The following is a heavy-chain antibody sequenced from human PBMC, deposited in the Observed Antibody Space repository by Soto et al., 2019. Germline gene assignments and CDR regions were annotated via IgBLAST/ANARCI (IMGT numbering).Heavy chain of an antibody. CDR2: ISYTGTT. J-gene: IGHJ4*02. CDR1: DYSVSSSNW. V-gene: IGHV4-28*01. CDR3: ARTTLRRGNFDS. D-gene: IGHD3-10*01. Sequence: QVQLQESGPGLVMPSDTLSLTCVVSDYSVSSSNWWGWIRQPPGKGLEWIGYISYTGTTYYNPSLKSRVTMSVDTYKNQFSLQLTSVTAVDTAVYYCARTTLRRGNFDSWGQGTLVTVSS.